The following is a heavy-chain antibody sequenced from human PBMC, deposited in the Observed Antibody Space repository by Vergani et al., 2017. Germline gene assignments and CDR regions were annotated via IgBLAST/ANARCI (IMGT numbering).Heavy chain of an antibody. V-gene: IGHV1-46*01. CDR3: ARVGRGDNWNVDAFDI. CDR1: GYTFTSYY. CDR2: INPSGGST. Sequence: QVQLVQSGAEVKKPGASVKVSCKASGYTFTSYYMHWVRQAPGQGLEWVGIINPSGGSTSYAQKFQGRVTMTRDTSPRTVYMELSSLRSEDTAVYYCARVGRGDNWNVDAFDIWGQGTMVTVSS. D-gene: IGHD1-1*01. J-gene: IGHJ3*02.